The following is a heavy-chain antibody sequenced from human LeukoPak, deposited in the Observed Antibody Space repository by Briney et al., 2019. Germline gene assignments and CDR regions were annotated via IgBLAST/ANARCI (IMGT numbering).Heavy chain of an antibody. Sequence: ASAKVSCKASGYTFTGYYMHWVRQAPAQGLEWMGWINPNSGGTNYAQKFQGRVTMTRDTSISTAYMELSRLRSDDTAVYYCARPRAIVGTIDYWGQGTLVTVSS. CDR2: INPNSGGT. CDR3: ARPRAIVGTIDY. D-gene: IGHD1-26*01. J-gene: IGHJ4*02. V-gene: IGHV1-2*02. CDR1: GYTFTGYY.